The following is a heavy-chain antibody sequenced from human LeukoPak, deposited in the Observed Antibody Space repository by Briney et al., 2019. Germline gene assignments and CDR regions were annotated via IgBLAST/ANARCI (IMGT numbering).Heavy chain of an antibody. Sequence: ASVKVSCKASGYTFTSYDINWVRQATGQGLEWMGWMNPNGGNTGYAQKFQGRVTMTRNTSISTAYMELSSLRSEDTAVYYCARYGIVTYYDFWSGYYWFDPWGQGTLVTVSS. CDR2: MNPNGGNT. V-gene: IGHV1-8*01. D-gene: IGHD3-3*01. J-gene: IGHJ5*02. CDR1: GYTFTSYD. CDR3: ARYGIVTYYDFWSGYYWFDP.